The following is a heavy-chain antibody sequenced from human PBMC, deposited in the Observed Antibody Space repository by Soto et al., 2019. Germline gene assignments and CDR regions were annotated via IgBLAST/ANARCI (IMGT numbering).Heavy chain of an antibody. J-gene: IGHJ6*02. CDR1: GYTFTGYY. V-gene: IGHV1-2*02. CDR3: ARGGKGYYDFWSGYMPTDYYGMDV. Sequence: ASVKVSCKASGYTFTGYYMHWVRQAPGQGLEWMGWINPNSGGTNYAQKFQGRVTMTRDTSISTAYMELSRLGSDDTAVYYCARGGKGYYDFWSGYMPTDYYGMDVWGQGTTVTVSS. D-gene: IGHD3-3*01. CDR2: INPNSGGT.